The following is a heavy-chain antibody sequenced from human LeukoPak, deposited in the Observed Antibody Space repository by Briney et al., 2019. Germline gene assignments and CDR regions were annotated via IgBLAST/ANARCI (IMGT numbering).Heavy chain of an antibody. CDR3: AGQNYYDSSGYYFFDY. V-gene: IGHV4-28*01. D-gene: IGHD3-22*01. CDR2: IYHSGST. CDR1: GYSISSSSNW. J-gene: IGHJ4*02. Sequence: SDTLSLTCAVAGYSISSSSNWWGWIRQPPGKGLEWIGYIYHSGSTYYNPSLKSRGSMSVDRSKNQFSLNLSSVTAADTAVYYCAGQNYYDSSGYYFFDYWGQGTLVTVSS.